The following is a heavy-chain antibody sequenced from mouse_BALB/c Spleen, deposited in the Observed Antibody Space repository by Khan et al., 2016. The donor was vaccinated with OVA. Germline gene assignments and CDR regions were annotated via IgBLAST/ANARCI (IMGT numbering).Heavy chain of an antibody. CDR2: IWAGGST. D-gene: IGHD2-10*02. CDR3: YKSKELASN. J-gene: IGHJ2*01. Sequence: QVKLLESGPGLVAPSQSLSITCTVYGYSLTRYGVHWVRQPPGKGLEWLGLIWAGGSTNYNSALMSRLSISIDNSKSLVFLIMNSLQTDDTALYSLYKSKELASNWGQGTTLTVSS. CDR1: GYSLTRYG. V-gene: IGHV2-9*02.